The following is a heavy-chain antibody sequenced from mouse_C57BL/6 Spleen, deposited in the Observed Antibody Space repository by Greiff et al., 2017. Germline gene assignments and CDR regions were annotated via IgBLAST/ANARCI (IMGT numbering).Heavy chain of an antibody. CDR1: GYTFTSYW. J-gene: IGHJ2*01. CDR3: ARGTSLYYFDY. CDR2: IDPSDSYT. Sequence: QQSCKASGYTFTSYWMHWVKQRLGQGLEWIGEIDPSDSYTNYNQKFKGKSTLTVDKSSSTAYMQLSSLTSEDSAVYYCARGTSLYYFDYWGQGTTLTVSS. V-gene: IGHV1-69*01.